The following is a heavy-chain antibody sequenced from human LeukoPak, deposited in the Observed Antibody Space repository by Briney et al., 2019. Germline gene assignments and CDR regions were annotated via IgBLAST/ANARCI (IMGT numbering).Heavy chain of an antibody. Sequence: GGSLRLSYAASGFTFSGMNWVRQAPGKGLGWVANMKEDGSEKYCVDCVKGRFTISRDNAKNSLYLQMNSLRVEDTAVYYCARGPNYGSRSDYFDYWGQGTLVTVSS. CDR1: GFTFSG. CDR2: MKEDGSEK. CDR3: ARGPNYGSRSDYFDY. J-gene: IGHJ4*02. D-gene: IGHD3-10*01. V-gene: IGHV3-7*03.